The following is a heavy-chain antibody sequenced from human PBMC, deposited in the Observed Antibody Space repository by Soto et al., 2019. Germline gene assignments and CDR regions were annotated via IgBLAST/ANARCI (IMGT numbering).Heavy chain of an antibody. D-gene: IGHD3-16*01. CDR1: GFTFSSYA. Sequence: GGSLRLSCAASGFTFSSYAMSWVRQAPGKGLEWVSAISGSGGSTYYADSVKGRFTISRDNSKNTLYLQMNSLRAEDTAVYYWAKDGPFPILGVPPSGMNVWGKGPRFTVS. J-gene: IGHJ6*04. V-gene: IGHV3-23*01. CDR2: ISGSGGST. CDR3: AKDGPFPILGVPPSGMNV.